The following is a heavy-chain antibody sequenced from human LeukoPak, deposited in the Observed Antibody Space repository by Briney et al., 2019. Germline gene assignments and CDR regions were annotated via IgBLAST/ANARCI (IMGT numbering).Heavy chain of an antibody. J-gene: IGHJ4*02. V-gene: IGHV1-18*01. D-gene: IGHD6-6*01. CDR2: ISAYNGNT. CDR1: GGTFSSYA. Sequence: ASVKVSCKASGGTFSSYAISWVRQAPGQGLEWMGWISAYNGNTNYAQKLQGRVTMTTDTSTSTAYMELRSLRSDDTAVYYCARDPLRIAARAVFDYWGQGTLVTVSS. CDR3: ARDPLRIAARAVFDY.